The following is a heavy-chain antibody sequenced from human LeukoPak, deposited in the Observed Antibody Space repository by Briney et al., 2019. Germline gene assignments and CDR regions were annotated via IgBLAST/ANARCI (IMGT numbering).Heavy chain of an antibody. J-gene: IGHJ4*02. D-gene: IGHD2-2*01. CDR2: INPSGGST. V-gene: IGHV1-46*03. CDR3: ARGLGYCSSTSCYAFDY. CDR1: GYTFTSYY. Sequence: ASVTVSCKASGYTFTSYYMHWVRQAPGQGLEWMGIINPSGGSTSYAQKLQGRVTMTRDTSTSTVYMELSSLRSEDTAVYYCARGLGYCSSTSCYAFDYWGQGTLVTVSS.